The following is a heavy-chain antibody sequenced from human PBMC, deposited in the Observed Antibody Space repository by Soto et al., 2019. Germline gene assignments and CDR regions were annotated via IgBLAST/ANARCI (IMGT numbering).Heavy chain of an antibody. CDR1: GGSISSYY. Sequence: PSETLSLTCTVSGGSISSYYWSWIRQPPGKGLEWIGYIYYSGSTNYNPSLKSRVTISVDTSKNQFSLKLSSVTAADTAVYYCARVRAVAGDSDYWGQGTLVTVSS. D-gene: IGHD6-19*01. J-gene: IGHJ4*02. V-gene: IGHV4-59*01. CDR3: ARVRAVAGDSDY. CDR2: IYYSGST.